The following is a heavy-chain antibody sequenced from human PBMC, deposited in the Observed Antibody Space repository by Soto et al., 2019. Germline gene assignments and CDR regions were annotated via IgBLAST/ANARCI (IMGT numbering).Heavy chain of an antibody. D-gene: IGHD3-10*01. CDR2: VNQDGSAK. CDR1: GFTFSSYY. Sequence: EVQLVESGGGLVQPGGSLRLSCAASGFTFSSYYMSWVRQAPGKGLEWVANVNQDGSAKYYVDPVKGRFTISRDNAKNSLYLQMNSLRAEDTAVYYCAGWSNTMDYWGQGTLVTVSS. V-gene: IGHV3-7*01. J-gene: IGHJ4*02. CDR3: AGWSNTMDY.